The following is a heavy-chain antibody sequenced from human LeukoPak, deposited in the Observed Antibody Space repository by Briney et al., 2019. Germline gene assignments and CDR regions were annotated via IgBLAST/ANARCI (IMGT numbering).Heavy chain of an antibody. CDR1: GYTFTGYY. D-gene: IGHD2-2*01. CDR2: INPNGDDT. Sequence: ASVKVSCKASGYTFTGYYMHWVRQALGQGLEWMGWINPNGDDTNYAQKFQGRVTMTRDTSISTAYMELSRLRSDDTAVYYCASGDQHHQLPYWGQGTLVTVSS. V-gene: IGHV1-2*02. CDR3: ASGDQHHQLPY. J-gene: IGHJ4*02.